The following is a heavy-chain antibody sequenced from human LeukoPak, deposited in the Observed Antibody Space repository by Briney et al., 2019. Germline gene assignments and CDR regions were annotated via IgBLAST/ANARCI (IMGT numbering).Heavy chain of an antibody. J-gene: IGHJ6*04. CDR2: ISYDGSNK. CDR1: GFTFSSYA. CDR3: ARVYQVDV. Sequence: GGSLRLSCAASGFTFSSYAMSWVRQAPGKGLEWVAVISYDGSNKYYADSVKGRFTISRDNSKNTPYLQMNSLRAEDTAVYYCARVYQVDVWGKGTTVTVSS. V-gene: IGHV3-30-3*01.